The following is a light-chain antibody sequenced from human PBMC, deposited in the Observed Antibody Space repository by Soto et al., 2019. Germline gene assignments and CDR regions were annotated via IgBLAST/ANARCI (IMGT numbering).Light chain of an antibody. V-gene: IGKV1-5*03. CDR1: QTISSW. J-gene: IGKJ1*01. Sequence: DIQMTQSPSTLSGSVGDRVTIPCRASQTISSWLAWYQQKPGKAPKLLIYKASTLKSGVPSRFSGSGSGTEFTLTISSLQPDDFATYYCQHYNSYSWTFGQGTKVDI. CDR3: QHYNSYSWT. CDR2: KAS.